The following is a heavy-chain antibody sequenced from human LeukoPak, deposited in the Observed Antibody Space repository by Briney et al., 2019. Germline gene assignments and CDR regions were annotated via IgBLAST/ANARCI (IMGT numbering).Heavy chain of an antibody. CDR3: AKDQIRRQPLDAFDI. Sequence: GGSLRLSCAASGFTFSSYGMHWVRQAPGKGLEWVAVISYDGSNKYYADSVKGRFTISRDNSKNTLYLQMNSLRAEDTAVYYCAKDQIRRQPLDAFDIWGQGTMVTVSS. D-gene: IGHD3-3*02. J-gene: IGHJ3*02. CDR1: GFTFSSYG. CDR2: ISYDGSNK. V-gene: IGHV3-30*18.